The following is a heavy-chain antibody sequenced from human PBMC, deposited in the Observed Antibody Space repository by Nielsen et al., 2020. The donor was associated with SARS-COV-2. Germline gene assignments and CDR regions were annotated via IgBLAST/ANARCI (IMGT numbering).Heavy chain of an antibody. Sequence: GESLKISCAASGFTFRSYGMNWVRQAPGKGLEWVSVIGDDGTGINYANSVKGRFTISRDNSKNTLYLQMNSLRAEDTAVYYCAKARAGRYPQSRILDNWAQGTLVTVSA. CDR2: IGDDGTGI. J-gene: IGHJ4*02. CDR3: AKARAGRYPQSRILDN. CDR1: GFTFRSYG. V-gene: IGHV3-23*01. D-gene: IGHD2-21*01.